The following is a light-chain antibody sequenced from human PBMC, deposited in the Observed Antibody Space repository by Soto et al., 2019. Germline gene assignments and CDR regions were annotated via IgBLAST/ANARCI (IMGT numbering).Light chain of an antibody. J-gene: IGKJ1*01. V-gene: IGKV1-5*01. CDR3: QNYNQYSRT. Sequence: DIQMTQSPSTLSASVGDRVTITCGASQSISGWLAWYQQKPGKAPKLLIYNASSLKSGVPSRFSGSGFGTEFTLTISSLQPDDSATYYCQNYNQYSRTFGQGTKVDIK. CDR2: NAS. CDR1: QSISGW.